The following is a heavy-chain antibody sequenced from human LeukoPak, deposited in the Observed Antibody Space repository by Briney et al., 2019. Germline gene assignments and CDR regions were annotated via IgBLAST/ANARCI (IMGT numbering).Heavy chain of an antibody. D-gene: IGHD4-23*01. J-gene: IGHJ5*02. Sequence: GGSLRLSCAASGFTFSSYDMHWVRQATGKGLESVSAIGTAGDTYYPGSVKGRFTISRENAKNSLYLQMNSLRAGDTAVYYCARAAEPFDGVTPPLSNWFDPWGQGTLVTVSS. CDR2: IGTAGDT. V-gene: IGHV3-13*01. CDR1: GFTFSSYD. CDR3: ARAAEPFDGVTPPLSNWFDP.